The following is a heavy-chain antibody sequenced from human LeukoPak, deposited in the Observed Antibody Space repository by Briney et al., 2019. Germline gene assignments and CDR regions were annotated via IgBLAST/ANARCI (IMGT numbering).Heavy chain of an antibody. D-gene: IGHD3-10*01. CDR3: ARGRIYYGSGSYYRGLDY. CDR2: INHSGST. V-gene: IGHV4-34*01. Sequence: PSETLSLTCAVYGGSFSGYYWSWIRQPPGKGLEWIGEINHSGSTNYNPSLKGRVTISVDTSKNQFSLKLSSVTAADTAVYYCARGRIYYGSGSYYRGLDYWGQGTLVTVSS. J-gene: IGHJ4*02. CDR1: GGSFSGYY.